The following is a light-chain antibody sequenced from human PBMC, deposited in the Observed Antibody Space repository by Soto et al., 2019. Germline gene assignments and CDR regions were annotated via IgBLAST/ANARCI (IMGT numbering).Light chain of an antibody. CDR2: ASS. V-gene: IGKV3-15*01. J-gene: IGKJ4*01. CDR1: QSVGRT. CDR3: QQYGDWPLT. Sequence: EIVLTQSPATLSVSPGERATLSCRASQSVGRTFAWYQQKPGQAPRLLFFASSTSATAVTARFSGSGCGTEFTLTIRSLHSEDVAVDYCQQYGDWPLTFGGGAKVEIE.